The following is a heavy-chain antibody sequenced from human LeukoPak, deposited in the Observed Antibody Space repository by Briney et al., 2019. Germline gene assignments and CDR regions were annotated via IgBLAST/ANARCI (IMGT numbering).Heavy chain of an antibody. Sequence: PGGSLRLSCAASGFTFSNYGMNWVRQAPGKGLEWVSYISSSGSTIYYADSVKGRFTISRDNAKNSLYLQMNSLRAEDTAVYYCARYDSRGYYYSYFDYWGQGTLVTVSS. J-gene: IGHJ4*02. D-gene: IGHD3-22*01. CDR2: ISSSGSTI. V-gene: IGHV3-48*04. CDR1: GFTFSNYG. CDR3: ARYDSRGYYYSYFDY.